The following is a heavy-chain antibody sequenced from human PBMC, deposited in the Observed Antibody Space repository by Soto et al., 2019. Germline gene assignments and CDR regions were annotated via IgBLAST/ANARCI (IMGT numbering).Heavy chain of an antibody. D-gene: IGHD6-19*01. CDR3: AGAIAVAGSFDY. J-gene: IGHJ4*02. CDR2: IYHSGST. V-gene: IGHV4-38-2*01. CDR1: GYSISGGYY. Sequence: PSETLSLTCAVSGYSISGGYYWGWIRQPPGKGLEWIGSIYHSGSTYYNPSLKSRVTISVDTSKNQFSLKLSSVTAADTAVYYCAGAIAVAGSFDYWGQGTLVTVSS.